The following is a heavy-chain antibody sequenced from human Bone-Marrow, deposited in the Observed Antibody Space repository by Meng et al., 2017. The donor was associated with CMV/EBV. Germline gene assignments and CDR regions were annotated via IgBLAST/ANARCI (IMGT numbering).Heavy chain of an antibody. CDR2: INHSGST. CDR1: GGSFSGYY. V-gene: IGHV4-34*01. Sequence: SETLSLTCAVYGGSFSGYYWSWIRQLPGKGLEWIGEINHSGSTNYNPSLKTRVTIPVDTSTNQFTRKLSSVTAAETAVYYCARFRASNYYSYYGMDVWGQGTTVTVSS. CDR3: ARFRASNYYSYYGMDV. J-gene: IGHJ6*02.